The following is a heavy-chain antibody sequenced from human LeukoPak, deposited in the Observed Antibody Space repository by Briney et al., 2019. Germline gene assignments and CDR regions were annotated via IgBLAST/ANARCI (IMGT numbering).Heavy chain of an antibody. D-gene: IGHD3-22*01. J-gene: IGHJ1*01. CDR2: IYYSGST. CDR3: ASPRGDDSGGYYTWYFHH. Sequence: SETLSLTCTVSGGSISSYYWSWIRQPPGKGLEWIGYIYYSGSTNYNPSLKSRVTISVDTSKNQFSLKLSSVTAADTAVYFCASPRGDDSGGYYTWYFHHWGQSILVTVSS. CDR1: GGSISSYY. V-gene: IGHV4-59*08.